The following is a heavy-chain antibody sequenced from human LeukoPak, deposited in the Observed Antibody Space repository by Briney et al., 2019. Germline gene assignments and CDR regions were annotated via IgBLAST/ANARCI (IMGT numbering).Heavy chain of an antibody. V-gene: IGHV3-30*04. Sequence: GGSLRLSCAASGLTFNRYAMHWVRQAPSKGLEWVAVISYDGSNKYYAGSVKGRFTISRDNSKNTLYLQMNSLRVEDTAVYFCARGGTEIYYYHYGMDVWGQGTTVTVSS. CDR2: ISYDGSNK. CDR3: ARGGTEIYYYHYGMDV. CDR1: GLTFNRYA. D-gene: IGHD5-12*01. J-gene: IGHJ6*02.